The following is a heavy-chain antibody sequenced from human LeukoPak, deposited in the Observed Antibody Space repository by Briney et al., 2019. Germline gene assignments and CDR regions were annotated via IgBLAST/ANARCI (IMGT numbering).Heavy chain of an antibody. D-gene: IGHD1-26*01. V-gene: IGHV3-48*04. CDR2: ISSSSSTK. CDR1: EFIFSSYS. J-gene: IGHJ4*02. CDR3: ARESGDLDY. Sequence: GGSLRLSCAASEFIFSSYSMNWVRQAPGKGLEWVSYISSSSSTKYYADSVKGRFTISRDNAKNSLYLQMDSLRAEDTAVYYCARESGDLDYWGQGTLVTVSS.